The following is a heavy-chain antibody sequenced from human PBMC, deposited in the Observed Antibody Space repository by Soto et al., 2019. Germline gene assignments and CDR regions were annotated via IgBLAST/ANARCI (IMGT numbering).Heavy chain of an antibody. D-gene: IGHD2-15*01. J-gene: IGHJ5*02. Sequence: ASVKVSCKASGYTFTRYTMNWVRQAPGQRLEWMGWINPDNGNTKSSQKFQDRVVITRDTSASTAYMDLSSLRSEDTAVYYCARGIATGQLDPWGQGTLVTVSS. CDR2: INPDNGNT. CDR1: GYTFTRYT. V-gene: IGHV1-3*01. CDR3: ARGIATGQLDP.